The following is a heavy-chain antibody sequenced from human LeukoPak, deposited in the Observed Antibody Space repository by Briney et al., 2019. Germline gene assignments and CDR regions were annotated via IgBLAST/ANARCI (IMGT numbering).Heavy chain of an antibody. J-gene: IGHJ4*02. Sequence: SETLSLTCAVYGGSFSGCYWSWIRQPPGKGLEWIGEINHSGSTNYNPSLKSRVTISVDTSKNQFSLKLSSVTAADTAVYYCASVNPGGIAAAGSFDYWGQGTLVTVSS. CDR2: INHSGST. D-gene: IGHD6-13*01. CDR1: GGSFSGCY. CDR3: ASVNPGGIAAAGSFDY. V-gene: IGHV4-34*01.